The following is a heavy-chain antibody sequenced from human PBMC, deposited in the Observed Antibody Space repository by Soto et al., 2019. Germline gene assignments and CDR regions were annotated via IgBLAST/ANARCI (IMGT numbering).Heavy chain of an antibody. Sequence: PGGSLRLSCAASGFTFSSYAMSWVRQAPGKGLDLVSSISGSGGSTFYADSVKGRFTISRDNSKNTLYLQMNSLRAEDTAVYYCANILLWFGELSPGLFDYWGQGTLVTVSS. CDR1: GFTFSSYA. J-gene: IGHJ4*02. CDR3: ANILLWFGELSPGLFDY. V-gene: IGHV3-23*01. D-gene: IGHD3-10*01. CDR2: ISGSGGST.